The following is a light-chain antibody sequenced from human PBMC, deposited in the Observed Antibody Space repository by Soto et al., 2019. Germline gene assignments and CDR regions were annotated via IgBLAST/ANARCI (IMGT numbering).Light chain of an antibody. CDR3: QTWGTGIQV. CDR2: VNSDGSH. Sequence: QPVLTQSPSASASLGASVKLTCTLSSGHSSYAIACHQQQPEKGPRYLMKVNSDGSHSKGDGIPDRFSGSSSGAERYLTISSLQSEDEADYYCQTWGTGIQVFGGGTKLTVL. J-gene: IGLJ3*02. CDR1: SGHSSYA. V-gene: IGLV4-69*01.